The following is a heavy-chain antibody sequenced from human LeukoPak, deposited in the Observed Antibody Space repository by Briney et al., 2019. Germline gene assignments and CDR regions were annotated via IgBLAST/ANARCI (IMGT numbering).Heavy chain of an antibody. CDR3: ARSYGSGSYPWFDP. CDR1: GGSISSYY. J-gene: IGHJ5*02. V-gene: IGHV4-4*07. CDR2: IYSSGST. Sequence: SETLSLTCTVSGGSISSYYWSWIRQPAGKGLEWIGRIYSSGSTNYNPSLKSRVTMSVDTSKDQFSLKLSSVTAADTAVYYCARSYGSGSYPWFDPWGQGTLFTVSS. D-gene: IGHD3-10*01.